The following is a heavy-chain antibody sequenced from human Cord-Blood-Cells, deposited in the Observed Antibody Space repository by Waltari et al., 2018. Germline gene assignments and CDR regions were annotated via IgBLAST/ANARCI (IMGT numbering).Heavy chain of an antibody. CDR2: INPNSGGT. J-gene: IGHJ4*02. CDR3: ARVTFYGDYFDY. D-gene: IGHD4-17*01. CDR1: GYTFTAST. V-gene: IGHV1-2*02. Sequence: QVQLVRSGAEVKKPGASVKVSSKASGYTFTASTRTWVRQAPGQGLEWMGWINPNSGGTNYAQKFQGRVTMTRDTSISTAYMELSRLRSDDTAVYYCARVTFYGDYFDYWGQGTLVTVSS.